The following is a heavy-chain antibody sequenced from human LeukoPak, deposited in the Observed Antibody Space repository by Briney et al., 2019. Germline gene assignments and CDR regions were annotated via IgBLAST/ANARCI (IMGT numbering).Heavy chain of an antibody. CDR2: IYSGGST. CDR1: GFTVSSNY. Sequence: GGSLRLSCAASGFTVSSNYMSWVRQAPGKGLEWVSVIYSGGSTYYADSVKGRFTISRHNSKNTLYLQMNSLRAGDTAVYYCAKGLAAAGGSFYDYWGQGTLVTVSS. D-gene: IGHD6-13*01. V-gene: IGHV3-53*04. J-gene: IGHJ4*02. CDR3: AKGLAAAGGSFYDY.